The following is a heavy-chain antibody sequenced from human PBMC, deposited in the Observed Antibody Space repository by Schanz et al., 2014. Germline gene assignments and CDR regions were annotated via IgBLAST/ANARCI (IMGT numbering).Heavy chain of an antibody. V-gene: IGHV3-53*01. CDR2: ITSGSAK. CDR3: AKDSRGSSFDMDV. J-gene: IGHJ6*02. CDR1: GFSVSNTY. D-gene: IGHD1-26*01. Sequence: EVQLAESGGGLIQPGGSLRLSCVVSGFSVSNTYMHWIRQAPGKGLEWVSYITSGSAKFYADSVKGRFTISRDNSKNSLYLQMNSLRTEDTALYYCAKDSRGSSFDMDVWGQGTTVTVSS.